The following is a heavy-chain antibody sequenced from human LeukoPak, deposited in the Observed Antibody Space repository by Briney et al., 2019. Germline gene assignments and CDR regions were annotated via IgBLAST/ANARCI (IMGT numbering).Heavy chain of an antibody. J-gene: IGHJ4*02. D-gene: IGHD2-21*01. CDR3: AIMVGRDCGGDCYYFDY. CDR2: IIPIFGTA. Sequence: ASVKVSCKASGGTFSSYAISWVRQAPGQGLEWMGGIIPIFGTANYAQKFQGRVTITTDGSTSTAYMELSSLRSEDTAVYYCAIMVGRDCGGDCYYFDYWGQGTLVTVSS. V-gene: IGHV1-69*05. CDR1: GGTFSSYA.